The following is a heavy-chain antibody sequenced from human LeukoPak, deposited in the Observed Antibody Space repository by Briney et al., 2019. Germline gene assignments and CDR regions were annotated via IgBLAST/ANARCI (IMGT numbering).Heavy chain of an antibody. CDR1: GFTSSSYA. Sequence: GGSLSLSCAAPGFTSSSYALPWARKAPGKGLEWVAVISYDGSNKYYADSVKGRFTISRDNSKNTLYLQMNSLRAEDTAVYYCARGGGIVVVPAVLFDYWGQGTLVTVSS. CDR2: ISYDGSNK. D-gene: IGHD2-2*01. J-gene: IGHJ4*02. CDR3: ARGGGIVVVPAVLFDY. V-gene: IGHV3-30-3*01.